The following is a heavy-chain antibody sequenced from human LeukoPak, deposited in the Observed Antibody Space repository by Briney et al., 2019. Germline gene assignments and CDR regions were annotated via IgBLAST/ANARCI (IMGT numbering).Heavy chain of an antibody. CDR2: ISSSSSTI. Sequence: GGSLRLSCAASGFTFSSYSMNLVRQAPGKGLEWVSYISSSSSTIYYADSVKGRFTISRDNAKNSLYLQMNSLRAEDTAVYYCARGDSSSWYRGHDYWGQGTLVTVSS. J-gene: IGHJ4*02. CDR1: GFTFSSYS. V-gene: IGHV3-48*01. D-gene: IGHD6-13*01. CDR3: ARGDSSSWYRGHDY.